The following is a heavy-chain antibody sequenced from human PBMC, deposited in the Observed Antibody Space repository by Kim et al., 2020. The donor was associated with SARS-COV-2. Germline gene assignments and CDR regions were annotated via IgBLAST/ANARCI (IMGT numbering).Heavy chain of an antibody. CDR2: INPNSGGT. V-gene: IGHV1-2*04. Sequence: ASVKVSCKASGYTFTGYYMHWVRQAPGQGLEWMGWINPNSGGTNYAQKFQGWVTMTRDTSISTAYMELSRLRSDDTAVYYCARAGLSSSWPYYYYGMDVWGQGTTVTVSS. D-gene: IGHD6-13*01. J-gene: IGHJ6*02. CDR3: ARAGLSSSWPYYYYGMDV. CDR1: GYTFTGYY.